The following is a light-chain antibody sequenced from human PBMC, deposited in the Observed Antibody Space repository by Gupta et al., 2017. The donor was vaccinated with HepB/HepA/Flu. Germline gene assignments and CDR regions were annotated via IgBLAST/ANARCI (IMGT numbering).Light chain of an antibody. CDR3: QQYKNWPPLT. CDR2: GAS. V-gene: IGKV3-15*01. Sequence: DIVMTQSPVPPSVSSGARATLSCRSSQNIDTYVSWYQQKPGQAPRLVVYGASIRAPCTPTKICSSRAWTNFARTISSLQYEDVAVYFCQQYKNWPPLTFGGGTKLEIK. CDR1: QNIDTY. J-gene: IGKJ4*01.